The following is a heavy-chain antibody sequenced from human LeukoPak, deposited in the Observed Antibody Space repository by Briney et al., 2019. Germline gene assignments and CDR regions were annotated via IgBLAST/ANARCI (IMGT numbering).Heavy chain of an antibody. Sequence: GGSLRLSCAASGFTFSSYSMNWVRQAPGKGLEWVSYISSSSSTIYYADSVKGRFTISRDNAKNSLYLQMNSLRAEDTAVYYCAREQFTVTTLGAFDIWGQGTMVTVSS. J-gene: IGHJ3*02. D-gene: IGHD4-17*01. CDR2: ISSSSSTI. CDR1: GFTFSSYS. CDR3: AREQFTVTTLGAFDI. V-gene: IGHV3-48*04.